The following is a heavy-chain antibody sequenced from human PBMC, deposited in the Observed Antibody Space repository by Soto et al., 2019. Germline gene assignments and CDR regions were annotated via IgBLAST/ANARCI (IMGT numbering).Heavy chain of an antibody. CDR3: ARSPSTSSIGTFDI. D-gene: IGHD6-6*01. CDR1: GGSISSFY. V-gene: IGHV4-4*07. CDR2: IYLSGTT. J-gene: IGHJ3*02. Sequence: QVQLQESGPGLVKPSETLSLTCTVSGGSISSFYWNWIRLSAGKGLEWIGRIYLSGTTTYNPSLRSRLTMSVDTSKNQFCLKLKSLTAADTAVYYCARSPSTSSIGTFDIWGQGTKVTVSS.